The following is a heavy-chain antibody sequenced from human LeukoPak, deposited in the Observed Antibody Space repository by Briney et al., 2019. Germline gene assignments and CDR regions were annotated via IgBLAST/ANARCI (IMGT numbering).Heavy chain of an antibody. Sequence: GSLRLSCAASGFTFSTYAMSWVRQAPGKGLEWVSAISDSGGSTNYADSVKGRVTVSRDNSKSTLYLQMNSLRAEDTAVYYCAKSSYYDSSGYYREYYFDYWGQGTLVTVSS. J-gene: IGHJ4*02. V-gene: IGHV3-23*01. CDR3: AKSSYYDSSGYYREYYFDY. CDR2: ISDSGGST. CDR1: GFTFSTYA. D-gene: IGHD3-22*01.